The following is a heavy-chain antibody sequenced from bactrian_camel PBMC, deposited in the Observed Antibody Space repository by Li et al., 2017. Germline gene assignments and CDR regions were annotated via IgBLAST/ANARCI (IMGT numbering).Heavy chain of an antibody. D-gene: IGHD5*01. CDR3: AAAPALTCVTSDRALAAGGTGWHV. J-gene: IGHJ4*01. Sequence: VQLVESGGGSVQAGGSLRLSCSYTRRPNYVTWFRQGPGNGREGVAAIYTYGGVALDTYYADSVKGRFDISRDNAKSTVYLQMNSLKPEDAAIYYCAAAPALTCVTSDRALAAGGTGWHVWGRGTQVTVS. CDR2: IYTYGGVALDT. V-gene: IGHV3S40*01. CDR1: YTRRPNY.